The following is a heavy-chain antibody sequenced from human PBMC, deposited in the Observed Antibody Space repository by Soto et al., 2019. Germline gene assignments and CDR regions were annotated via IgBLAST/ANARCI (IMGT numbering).Heavy chain of an antibody. CDR2: IYYSGST. J-gene: IGHJ1*01. Sequence: PSETLSLTCPVSGGSISSYYWSWIRQPPGKGLEWIGYIYYSGSTTYNPSLRSRVTISVDTSKNQFSLKLSSVTAADTAVYYCARLGHVYYYDSSGYREYFQHWGQGTLVTVSS. D-gene: IGHD3-22*01. V-gene: IGHV4-59*01. CDR1: GGSISSYY. CDR3: ARLGHVYYYDSSGYREYFQH.